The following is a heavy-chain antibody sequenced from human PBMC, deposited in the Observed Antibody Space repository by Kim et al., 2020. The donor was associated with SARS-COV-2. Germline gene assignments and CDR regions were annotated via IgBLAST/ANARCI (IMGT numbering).Heavy chain of an antibody. CDR1: GFTFSSYG. Sequence: GGSLRLSCAASGFTFSSYGMHWVRQAPGKGLEWVAALWKDGSKKYYADSVKGRFTISRDNSKNTLYLQMNSLRAEDTAVYYCAGEAMVYCDYWGQGALVTVSS. CDR3: AGEAMVYCDY. D-gene: IGHD5-18*01. CDR2: LWKDGSKK. J-gene: IGHJ4*02. V-gene: IGHV3-33*01.